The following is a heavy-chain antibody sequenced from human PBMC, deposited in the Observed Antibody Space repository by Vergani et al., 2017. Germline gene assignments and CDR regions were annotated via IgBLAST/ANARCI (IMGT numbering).Heavy chain of an antibody. Sequence: EVQLVETGGGLIQPGGSLRLSCAASGFTVSSNYMSWVRQAPGKGLEWVSVIYSGGSTYYADSVKGRFTISRDNSKNTLYLQMNSLRAEDTAVYYCAKDHSYGDYYFDYWGQGTLVTVSS. J-gene: IGHJ4*02. D-gene: IGHD4-17*01. CDR2: IYSGGST. V-gene: IGHV3-53*02. CDR1: GFTVSSNY. CDR3: AKDHSYGDYYFDY.